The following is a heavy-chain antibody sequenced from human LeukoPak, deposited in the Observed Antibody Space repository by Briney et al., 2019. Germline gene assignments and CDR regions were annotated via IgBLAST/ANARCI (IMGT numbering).Heavy chain of an antibody. J-gene: IGHJ4*02. Sequence: SGTLSLTCAVSGGSISSSNWWSWVRQPPGKGLEWIGEIYHSGSTNYNPSLKSRVTISVDKSKNQFSLKLSSVTAADTAVYYCATPRFDGGKTRRFDYWGQGTLVTVSS. D-gene: IGHD4-23*01. CDR1: GGSISSSNW. V-gene: IGHV4-4*02. CDR2: IYHSGST. CDR3: ATPRFDGGKTRRFDY.